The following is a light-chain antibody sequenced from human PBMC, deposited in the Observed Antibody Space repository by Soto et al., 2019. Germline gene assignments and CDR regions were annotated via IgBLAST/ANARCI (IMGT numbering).Light chain of an antibody. CDR2: AAS. CDR3: QQLNTYLGA. CDR1: QGIGSS. Sequence: DIQLTQSPSFLSASVGDRVTITCRASQGIGSSLAWYQQKPGTAPKLLIYAASTLQSGVPSRFSGSGSGTEFTLTISSLQPEDFATSDYQQLNTYLGAFGGGNKVEI. V-gene: IGKV1-9*01. J-gene: IGKJ4*01.